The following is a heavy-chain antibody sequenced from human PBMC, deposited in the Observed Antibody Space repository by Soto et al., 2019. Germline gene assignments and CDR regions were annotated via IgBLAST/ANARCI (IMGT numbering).Heavy chain of an antibody. Sequence: ASVKVSCKASGGTFSSYAISWVRQAPGQGLEWMGGIIPIFGTANYAQKFQGRVTITADESTSTAYMELSSLRSEDTAVYYCARAPIESYYYGSGKDLSVDYYGMDVWGQGTTVTVSS. CDR2: IIPIFGTA. V-gene: IGHV1-69*13. CDR3: ARAPIESYYYGSGKDLSVDYYGMDV. D-gene: IGHD3-10*01. J-gene: IGHJ6*02. CDR1: GGTFSSYA.